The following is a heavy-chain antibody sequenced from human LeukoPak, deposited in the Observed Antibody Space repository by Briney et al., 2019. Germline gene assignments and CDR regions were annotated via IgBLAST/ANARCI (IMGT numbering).Heavy chain of an antibody. CDR2: MNPNSGNT. CDR3: ARGLTMVRGVIGY. D-gene: IGHD3-10*01. J-gene: IGHJ4*02. CDR1: GYTFTSYD. Sequence: ASVKVSCKASGYTFTSYDINWVRRATGQGLEWMGWMNPNSGNTGYAQKFQGRVTMTRNTSISTAYMELSSLRSEDTAVYYCARGLTMVRGVIGYWGQGTLVTVSS. V-gene: IGHV1-8*01.